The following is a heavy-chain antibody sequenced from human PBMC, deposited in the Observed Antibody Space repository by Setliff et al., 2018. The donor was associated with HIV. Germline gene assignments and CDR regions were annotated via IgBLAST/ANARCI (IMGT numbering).Heavy chain of an antibody. J-gene: IGHJ6*02. Sequence: GESLKISCAASGFTFNNYGMHWVRQAPGKGLEWVAFIQYDGSNKYYADSVKGRFTISKDKSLNTVYLQMNNLKTDDTAVYFCARDRGYSWLAYTYYYFDMDVWGQGTTVTVSS. V-gene: IGHV3-30*02. CDR1: GFTFNNYG. D-gene: IGHD5-18*01. CDR2: IQYDGSNK. CDR3: ARDRGYSWLAYTYYYFDMDV.